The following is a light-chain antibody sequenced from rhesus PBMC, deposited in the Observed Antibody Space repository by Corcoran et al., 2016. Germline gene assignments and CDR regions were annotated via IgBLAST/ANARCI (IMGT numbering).Light chain of an antibody. Sequence: SYELTKPPSVSVAPGQTAKITCSGDMRERYYTHWYQKKAGQAPVLVIFKDTQRPSRIPDRFSGSSSGTTVSLTINGAQAEDEAYYYCFSGADTNLIFGSGTRLTFL. J-gene: IGLJ1*01. CDR1: MRERYY. CDR3: FSGADTNLI. V-gene: IGLV3S16*01. CDR2: KDT.